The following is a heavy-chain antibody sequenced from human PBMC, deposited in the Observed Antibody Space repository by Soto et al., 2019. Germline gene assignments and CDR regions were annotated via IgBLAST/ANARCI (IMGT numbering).Heavy chain of an antibody. D-gene: IGHD2-2*01. J-gene: IGHJ6*02. CDR2: INAGNGNT. CDR1: GYTFTSYA. V-gene: IGHV1-3*05. CDR3: ARALDYCISTSCPFYGMDV. Sequence: QVQLVQSGAEEKKPGASVKVSCKASGYTFTSYAMHWVRQAPGQRLEWMGWINAGNGNTKYSQKFQGRVTITRDTSASPAYMELSSLRSEDTAVYYCARALDYCISTSCPFYGMDVWGQGTTVTVSS.